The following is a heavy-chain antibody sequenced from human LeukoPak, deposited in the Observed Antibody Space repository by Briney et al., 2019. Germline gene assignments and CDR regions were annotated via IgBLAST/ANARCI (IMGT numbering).Heavy chain of an antibody. CDR1: GGSISSSTYH. CDR2: IYYSGTT. CDR3: ARCDSNGYNFDY. J-gene: IGHJ4*02. V-gene: IGHV4-39*01. Sequence: SETLSLTCTASGGSISSSTYHWGWTRQPPGKGLEWIGSIYYSGTTYSNPSLNSRVTISRDTSKNQFSLQLHSVTAADTAVYYCARCDSNGYNFDYWGQGTLVTVSS. D-gene: IGHD3-22*01.